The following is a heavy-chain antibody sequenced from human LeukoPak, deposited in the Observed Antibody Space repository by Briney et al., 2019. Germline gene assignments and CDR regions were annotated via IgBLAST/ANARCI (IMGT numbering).Heavy chain of an antibody. CDR3: ARALNDYDFWSGYPETYYYYYMDV. V-gene: IGHV1-46*01. CDR1: GYTFTNYY. D-gene: IGHD3-3*01. CDR2: INPSGGST. J-gene: IGHJ6*03. Sequence: ASVKVSCKASGYTFTNYYMHWVRRAPGQGLEWVGLINPSGGSTSYAQKFQGRVTMTRDTSTSTVYMELSSLRSEDTAVYYCARALNDYDFWSGYPETYYYYYMDVWGKGTTVTVSS.